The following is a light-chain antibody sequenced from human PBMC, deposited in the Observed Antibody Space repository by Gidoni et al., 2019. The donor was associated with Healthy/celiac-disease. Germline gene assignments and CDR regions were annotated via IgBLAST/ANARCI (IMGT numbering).Light chain of an antibody. V-gene: IGKV4-1*01. Sequence: DIVMTQSPDSLAVSLGERATINCKSSQSVLYSSNNKNYLAWYQQKPGHPPKLLIYWASTRESGVPDRFSGSGSGTDFTLTISSLQAEDVAVYYCQQYYSTPTFXQXTRLEI. CDR2: WAS. J-gene: IGKJ5*01. CDR1: QSVLYSSNNKNY. CDR3: QQYYSTPT.